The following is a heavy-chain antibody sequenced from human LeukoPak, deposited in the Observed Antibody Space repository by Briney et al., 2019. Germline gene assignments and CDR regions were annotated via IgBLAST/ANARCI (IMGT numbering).Heavy chain of an antibody. V-gene: IGHV1-69-2*01. J-gene: IGHJ4*02. CDR1: GHTISDSY. Sequence: GASVKVSCKASGHTISDSYMHWIQQTPGKGLEWVGRVDPEDGETIYAERFQGRVTISADTSIDTVYIELNSLRSDDTAVYYCARGLIAVAAEFDHWGQGTLVTVSS. CDR3: ARGLIAVAAEFDH. D-gene: IGHD6-19*01. CDR2: VDPEDGET.